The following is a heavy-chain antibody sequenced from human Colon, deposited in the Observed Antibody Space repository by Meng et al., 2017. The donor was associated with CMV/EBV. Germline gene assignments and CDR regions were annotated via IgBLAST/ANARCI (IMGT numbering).Heavy chain of an antibody. CDR2: IYSGGST. CDR1: GFTVSSNY. CDR3: TRGHSGIHIYAFDI. J-gene: IGHJ3*02. D-gene: IGHD1-26*01. Sequence: GESLKISCAASGFTVSSNYMSWVRQAPGKGLEWVSVIYSGGSTYYADSVKGRFTISRDNSKNTLYLQMNSLRAEDTAVYYCTRGHSGIHIYAFDIWGPGTVVTVSS. V-gene: IGHV3-53*05.